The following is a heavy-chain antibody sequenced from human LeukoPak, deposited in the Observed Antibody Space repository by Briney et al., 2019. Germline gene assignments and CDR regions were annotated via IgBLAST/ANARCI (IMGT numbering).Heavy chain of an antibody. Sequence: SETLSLTCAVYGGSFSGYYWSWIRQPPGKGLEWIGEINHSGSTNYNPSPKSRVTISVDTSKNQFSLKLSSVTAADTAVYYCARGGAVRGYYYYGMDVWGQGTTVTVSS. CDR3: ARGGAVRGYYYYGMDV. CDR2: INHSGST. CDR1: GGSFSGYY. V-gene: IGHV4-34*01. D-gene: IGHD3-10*01. J-gene: IGHJ6*02.